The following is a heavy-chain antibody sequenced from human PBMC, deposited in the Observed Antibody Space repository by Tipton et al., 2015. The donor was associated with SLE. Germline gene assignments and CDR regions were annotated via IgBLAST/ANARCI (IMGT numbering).Heavy chain of an antibody. V-gene: IGHV4-61*02. J-gene: IGHJ2*01. CDR1: GGSISSGSYY. CDR3: ARDETYYDFWYFDL. D-gene: IGHD3-3*01. Sequence: TLSLTCTVSGGSISSGSYYWSWIRQPAGKGLEWIGRIYTSGSTNYNPPLKSRVTISVDTSKNQFSLKLSSVTAADTAVYYCARDETYYDFWYFDLWGRGTLVTVSS. CDR2: IYTSGST.